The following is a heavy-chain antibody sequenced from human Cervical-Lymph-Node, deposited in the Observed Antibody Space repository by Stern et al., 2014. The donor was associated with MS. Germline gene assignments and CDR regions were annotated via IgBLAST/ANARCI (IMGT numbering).Heavy chain of an antibody. CDR1: GFTFSTYW. J-gene: IGHJ6*02. CDR3: ARSSGASGDAMDV. CDR2: INSGGSST. Sequence: EVQLVESGGGLLQPGGSLRLSCGASGFTFSTYWMHWVRPGPGKGLVWGSRINSGGSSTSYTDSVRGRFTISRDNAKNTVDLQMTSLRAEDTAVYYCARSSGASGDAMDVWGQGTTVTVSS. D-gene: IGHD2-15*01. V-gene: IGHV3-74*02.